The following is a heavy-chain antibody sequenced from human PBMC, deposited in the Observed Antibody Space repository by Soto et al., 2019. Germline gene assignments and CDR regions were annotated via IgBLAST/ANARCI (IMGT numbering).Heavy chain of an antibody. CDR1: GFTFSNYG. Sequence: ESGGGVVQPGRSLRLSCAASGFTFSNYGMHWVRQAPGKGLEWVPVISYHGSDKYYADSVKGRFTISRDNSKNTLYLQMDSLRAEDTAVYYCAKDHLTTTVTTVGYWGQGTLVTVSS. V-gene: IGHV3-30*18. J-gene: IGHJ4*02. CDR3: AKDHLTTTVTTVGY. CDR2: ISYHGSDK. D-gene: IGHD4-17*01.